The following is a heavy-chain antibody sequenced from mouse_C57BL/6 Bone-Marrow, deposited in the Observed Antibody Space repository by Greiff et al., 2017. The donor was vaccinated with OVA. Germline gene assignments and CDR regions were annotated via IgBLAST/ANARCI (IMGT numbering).Heavy chain of an antibody. CDR2: ISSGGDYI. CDR1: GFTFSSYA. Sequence: VQLVESGEGLVKPGGSLKLSCAASGFTFSSYAMSWVRQTPEKRLAWVAYISSGGDYIYYADTVKGRFTISRDNARNTLYLQMSSLKAEDTAMYYCTRGGYYGPVFDYWGQGTTLTVSS. D-gene: IGHD2-1*01. CDR3: TRGGYYGPVFDY. J-gene: IGHJ2*01. V-gene: IGHV5-9-1*02.